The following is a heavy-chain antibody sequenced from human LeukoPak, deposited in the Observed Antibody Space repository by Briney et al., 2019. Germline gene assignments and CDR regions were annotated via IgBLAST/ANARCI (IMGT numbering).Heavy chain of an antibody. CDR2: ISCSGGST. V-gene: IGHV3-23*01. D-gene: IGHD2-2*01. Sequence: PGGSLRLSCAASGFTFSSYAMSWVRQAPGKGLEWVSAISCSGGSTYYADSVKGRYTISRDNSKNTLYLQMNSLRAEDTAVYYCAKDGIVVVPAAIEPDAFDIWGQGTMVTVSS. CDR1: GFTFSSYA. CDR3: AKDGIVVVPAAIEPDAFDI. J-gene: IGHJ3*02.